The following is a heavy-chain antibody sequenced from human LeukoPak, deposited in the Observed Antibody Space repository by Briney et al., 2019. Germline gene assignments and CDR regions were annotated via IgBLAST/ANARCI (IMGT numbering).Heavy chain of an antibody. V-gene: IGHV3-23*01. D-gene: IGHD3-10*01. Sequence: PGGSLRLTCAASGFTLSSYSMTWVRQAPGKGLEWVSVISGSGGSTYYGDSVKGRFTISRDNSKNTLYLQMNSLRAEDTAVYYCARAAMVRGVDYLDYWGQGTLVTVSS. CDR1: GFTLSSYS. J-gene: IGHJ4*02. CDR2: ISGSGGST. CDR3: ARAAMVRGVDYLDY.